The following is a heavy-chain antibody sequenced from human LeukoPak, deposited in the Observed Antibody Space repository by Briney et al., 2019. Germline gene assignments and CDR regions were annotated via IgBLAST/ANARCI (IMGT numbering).Heavy chain of an antibody. D-gene: IGHD2-8*01. CDR3: ARVGWRRTNGVKITQYYFDY. CDR1: GGSFSGYY. V-gene: IGHV4-34*01. Sequence: PSETLSLTCAVYGGSFSGYYWSWIRQPPGKGLEWIGEINHSGSTNYNPSLKSRVTISVDTSKNQFSLKLSSVTAADTAVYYCARVGWRRTNGVKITQYYFDYWGQGALVTVSS. J-gene: IGHJ4*02. CDR2: INHSGST.